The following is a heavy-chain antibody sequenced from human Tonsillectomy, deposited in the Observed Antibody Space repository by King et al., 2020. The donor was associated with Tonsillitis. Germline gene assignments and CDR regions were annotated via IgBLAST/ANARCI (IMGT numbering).Heavy chain of an antibody. Sequence: VQLVESGGGLVQPGGSLRLSCAASAFAFSSYALTWVRQAPGKGLEWVSAISPSGGRTYYADSVKGRFTISRDNSKNTLYLEMNSLRADDTAVYYCAKEGSRRNDCYHDDLDVWGQGTTVTVSS. D-gene: IGHD1-1*01. V-gene: IGHV3-23*04. J-gene: IGHJ6*02. CDR3: AKEGSRRNDCYHDDLDV. CDR1: AFAFSSYA. CDR2: ISPSGGRT.